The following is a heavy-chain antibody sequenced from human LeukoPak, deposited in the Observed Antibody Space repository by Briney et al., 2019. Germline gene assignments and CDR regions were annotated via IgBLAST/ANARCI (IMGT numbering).Heavy chain of an antibody. CDR1: VFTFSSYA. Sequence: GGSLRLSCAASVFTFSSYAMSWVRQAPGKGLEWVSAICSGGGSTYYADSVKGRFTISRDNSKNTLYLQMNSLRAEDTAVYYCAKDLGVSRYYYGSGSYYRCDYWGQGTLVTVSS. CDR3: AKDLGVSRYYYGSGSYYRCDY. CDR2: ICSGGGST. V-gene: IGHV3-23*01. D-gene: IGHD3-10*01. J-gene: IGHJ4*02.